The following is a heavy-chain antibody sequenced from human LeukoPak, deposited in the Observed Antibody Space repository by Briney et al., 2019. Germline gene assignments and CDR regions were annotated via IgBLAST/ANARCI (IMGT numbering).Heavy chain of an antibody. CDR1: GYTFTSYG. Sequence: ASVKVSCKASGYTFTSYGISWVRQAPGQGLEWMGGIIPIFGTANYAQKFQGRVTITADKSTSTAYMELSSLRSEDTAVYYCAKSKGTIFFDYYYYMDVWGKGTTVTVSS. J-gene: IGHJ6*03. CDR3: AKSKGTIFFDYYYYMDV. D-gene: IGHD1-1*01. CDR2: IIPIFGTA. V-gene: IGHV1-69*06.